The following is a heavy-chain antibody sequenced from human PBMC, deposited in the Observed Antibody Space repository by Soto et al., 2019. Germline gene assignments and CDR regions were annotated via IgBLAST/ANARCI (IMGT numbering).Heavy chain of an antibody. J-gene: IGHJ6*02. CDR3: ARGDTGGDFWSGPTGVYYYYGMDV. V-gene: IGHV3-30-3*01. Sequence: GGSLRLSCAASGFTFSSYAMHWVRQAPGKGLEWVAVISYDGSNKYYADSVKGRFTISRDNSKNTLYLQMNSLRAEDTAVYYCARGDTGGDFWSGPTGVYYYYGMDVWGQGTTVTVSS. CDR1: GFTFSSYA. D-gene: IGHD3-3*01. CDR2: ISYDGSNK.